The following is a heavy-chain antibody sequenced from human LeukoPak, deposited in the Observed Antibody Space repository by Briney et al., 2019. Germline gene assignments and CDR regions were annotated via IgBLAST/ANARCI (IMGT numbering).Heavy chain of an antibody. CDR3: ARARYGWNYYYYMDV. Sequence: SETLSLTCTVSGGSISSYYWSWIRQPPGKRLEWIGYIYYSGSTNYNPSLKSRVTISVDTSKNQFSLKLSSVTAADTAVYYCARARYGWNYYYYMDVWGKGTTVTVSS. V-gene: IGHV4-59*01. J-gene: IGHJ6*03. D-gene: IGHD3-10*01. CDR1: GGSISSYY. CDR2: IYYSGST.